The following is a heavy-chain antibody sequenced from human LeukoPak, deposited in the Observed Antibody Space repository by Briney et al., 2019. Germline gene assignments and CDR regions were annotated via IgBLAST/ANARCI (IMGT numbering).Heavy chain of an antibody. V-gene: IGHV3-21*04. CDR3: ARGAGSSSWYLTLEVGYYFDY. Sequence: GGSLRLSCAASKFTFSDYSMSWVRQAPGKGLEWVSSISSIPNYIYYADSVKGRFTVSRDNAKNSLYLQMNSLRAEDTAVYYFARGAGSSSWYLTLEVGYYFDYWGQGTLVTVSS. D-gene: IGHD6-13*01. J-gene: IGHJ4*02. CDR2: ISSIPNYI. CDR1: KFTFSDYS.